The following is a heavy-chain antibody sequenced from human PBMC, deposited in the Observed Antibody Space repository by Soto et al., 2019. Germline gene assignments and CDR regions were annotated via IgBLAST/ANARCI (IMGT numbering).Heavy chain of an antibody. Sequence: QVVLLQSGAEVKEPGSSVSVSCQVSGSTFNNFAFSWVRQAPGHGPEWMGGIVVDSNTAEYSQRFQDRVTITADTSTDTLYMELGSLTFEDKAVYYCARAIKRWEVNYYFDFWGQRTLVTVSS. V-gene: IGHV1-69*06. CDR2: IVVDSNTA. CDR1: GSTFNNFA. D-gene: IGHD1-26*01. J-gene: IGHJ4*02. CDR3: ARAIKRWEVNYYFDF.